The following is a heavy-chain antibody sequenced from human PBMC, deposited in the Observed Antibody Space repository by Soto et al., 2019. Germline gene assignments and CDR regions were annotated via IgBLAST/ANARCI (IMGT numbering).Heavy chain of an antibody. J-gene: IGHJ4*02. D-gene: IGHD6-19*01. CDR2: IKSKTDGGTS. CDR3: AKTHYSSGWAAYFDS. V-gene: IGHV3-15*07. CDR1: GFTFGNYA. Sequence: PGGSLRLSCSASGFTFGNYAMTWLRQAPAKGLEWVGRIKSKTDGGTSDFAAPVRGRFAISRDDSKSMVYLQMNSLRAEDTAVYYCAKTHYSSGWAAYFDSWGQGALVPISS.